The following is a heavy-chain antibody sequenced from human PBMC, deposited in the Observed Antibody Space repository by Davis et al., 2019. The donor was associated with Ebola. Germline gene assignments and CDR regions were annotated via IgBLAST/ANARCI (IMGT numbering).Heavy chain of an antibody. CDR3: ARLRQWLAQSGYFDY. CDR1: GFTFSSYA. CDR2: IKQDGSEK. J-gene: IGHJ4*02. D-gene: IGHD6-19*01. Sequence: GGSLRLSCAASGFTFSSYAMSWVRQAPGKGLEWVANIKQDGSEKYYVDSVKGRFTISRDNAKNSLYLQMNSLRAEDTAVYYCARLRQWLAQSGYFDYWGQGTLVTVSS. V-gene: IGHV3-7*03.